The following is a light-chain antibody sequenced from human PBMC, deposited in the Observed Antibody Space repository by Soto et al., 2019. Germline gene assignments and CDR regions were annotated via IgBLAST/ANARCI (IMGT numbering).Light chain of an antibody. J-gene: IGLJ3*02. CDR2: EVS. V-gene: IGLV2-14*01. Sequence: QSALTQPPSASGSPGQSVTISCTGTSSDVGAYNHVSWYQQHPGKVPKLMIYEVSNRPSGVSYRFSGSKSGNTASLTISGLQAEDEADYYCTSYSDSTTRVFGGGTKLTVL. CDR1: SSDVGAYNH. CDR3: TSYSDSTTRV.